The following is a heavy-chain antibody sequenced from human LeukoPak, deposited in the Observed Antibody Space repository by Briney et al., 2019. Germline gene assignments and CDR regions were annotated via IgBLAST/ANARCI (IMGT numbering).Heavy chain of an antibody. V-gene: IGHV1-3*01. Sequence: ASVKVSCKASGYTFTSYAMHWVRQAPGQRLEWMGWINAGNGNTKYSQKLQGRVTITRDTSASTAYMELSSLRSEDTAVYYCAREEVKSSCFDYWGQGTLVTVSS. CDR3: AREEVKSSCFDY. CDR1: GYTFTSYA. CDR2: INAGNGNT. D-gene: IGHD6-6*01. J-gene: IGHJ4*02.